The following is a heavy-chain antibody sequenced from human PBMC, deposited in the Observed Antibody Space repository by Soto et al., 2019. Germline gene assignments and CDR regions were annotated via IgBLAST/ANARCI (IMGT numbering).Heavy chain of an antibody. V-gene: IGHV3-33*01. CDR2: IWYDGSNK. CDR3: AREINGNYDWYVDL. J-gene: IGHJ2*01. D-gene: IGHD1-7*01. CDR1: GFAFSHFG. Sequence: QVKLVESGGGEGQPGRSLRLSCAASGFAFSHFGMHWVRQAPGKGLEWVAGIWYDGSNKYYADSVKGRFSISRDNSKNTVYLQMNTLRAEDTAVYYCAREINGNYDWYVDLWGCGTLVTVSS.